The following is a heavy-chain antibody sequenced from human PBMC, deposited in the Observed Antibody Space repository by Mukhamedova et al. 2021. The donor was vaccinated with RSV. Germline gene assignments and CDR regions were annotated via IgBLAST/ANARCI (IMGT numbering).Heavy chain of an antibody. V-gene: IGHV3-30*04. CDR3: ARGRQLVQLSGY. CDR2: ISYDGSNK. D-gene: IGHD6-6*01. J-gene: IGHJ4*01. Sequence: GFTFSSYAMHWVRQAPGKGLEWVAVISYDGSNKYYADSVKGRFTISRGNSKNTLYLQMNSLRAEDTAVYYCARGRQLVQLSGYWG. CDR1: GFTFSSYA.